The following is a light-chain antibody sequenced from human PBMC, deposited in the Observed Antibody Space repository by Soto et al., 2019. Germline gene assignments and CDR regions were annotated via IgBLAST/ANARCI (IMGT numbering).Light chain of an antibody. CDR2: GAS. J-gene: IGKJ1*01. CDR1: QPISNA. CDR3: QQFHISRT. V-gene: IGKV3-20*01. Sequence: IVLTQSPGSLSLSPGERATFSCRASQPISNALAWYQHKPGQAPRLLFYGASSRATGIPDRFIGSGSGTDFTLTITGLEPEDFAVYYCQQFHISRTFGQGTKVDIK.